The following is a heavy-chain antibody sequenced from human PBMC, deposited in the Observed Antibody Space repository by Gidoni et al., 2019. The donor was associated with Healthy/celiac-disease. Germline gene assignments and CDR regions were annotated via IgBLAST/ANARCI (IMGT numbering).Heavy chain of an antibody. V-gene: IGHV3-49*04. CDR3: TRVRGYYPSYYFDY. Sequence: EVQLVVSGGGLVQPGRSLRLSCTASGFTFGAYAMSWVRQAPGKGLEWVGFIRSKAYGGTKEYAASVKGRFTISRDDSKSIAYLQMNSLKTEDTAVYYCTRVRGYYPSYYFDYWGQGTLVTVSS. CDR2: IRSKAYGGTK. J-gene: IGHJ4*02. D-gene: IGHD3-22*01. CDR1: GFTFGAYA.